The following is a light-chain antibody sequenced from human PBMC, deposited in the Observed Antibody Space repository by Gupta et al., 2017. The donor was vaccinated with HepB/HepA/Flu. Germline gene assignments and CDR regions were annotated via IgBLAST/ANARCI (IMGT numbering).Light chain of an antibody. J-gene: IGLJ2*01. V-gene: IGLV2-14*03. Sequence: HSALTQPASVSGSPGQSITISCTGSSSDVTNYKYVSWYQQHHVKAPKLITYDVSDRPSGVSNRFSGSKSGNTASLTISGLQAEDEALYHCISYTSSSAHVVFGGGTKLTVL. CDR2: DVS. CDR3: ISYTSSSAHVV. CDR1: SSDVTNYKY.